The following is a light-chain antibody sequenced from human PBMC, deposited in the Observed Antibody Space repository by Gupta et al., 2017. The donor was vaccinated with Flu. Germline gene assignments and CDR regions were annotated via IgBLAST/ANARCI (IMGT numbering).Light chain of an antibody. CDR2: WAS. CDR1: KSGLFTSNNKNY. CDR3: QQYYSTPWT. V-gene: IGKV4-1*01. J-gene: IGKJ1*01. Sequence: DIVVTQAPYSLAVSLGERATINCKSSKSGLFTSNNKNYLAWYQQKPGQPPKLLIYWASTRESGVPDRFSGRGSGTDFTLTITSLQDEDVAVYYCQQYYSTPWTFGQGTKVEIK.